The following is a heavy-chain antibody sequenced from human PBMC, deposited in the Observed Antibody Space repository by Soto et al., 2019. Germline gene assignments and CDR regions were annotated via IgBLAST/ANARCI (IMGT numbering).Heavy chain of an antibody. CDR3: ARDLWGYCGTDCYPLDV. V-gene: IGHV4-59*11. Sequence: PSETLALNCAVSGGSITGHYCSWIRQPPGKGLEWIGYMYNTGRTVYNPSFKSRVTISVDTSKNQFSLKLNSVTAADTAVYYCARDLWGYCGTDCYPLDVWGQGTTVTVS. D-gene: IGHD2-21*02. J-gene: IGHJ6*02. CDR2: MYNTGRT. CDR1: GGSITGHY.